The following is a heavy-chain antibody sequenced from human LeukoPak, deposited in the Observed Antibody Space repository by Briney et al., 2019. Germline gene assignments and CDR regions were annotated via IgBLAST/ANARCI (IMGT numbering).Heavy chain of an antibody. CDR2: IYYSGST. V-gene: IGHV4-59*01. Sequence: SETLSLTCTVSGGSISSYYWSWIRQPPGKGLEWIGYIYYSGSTNCNPSLKSRVTISVDTSKNEFSLEVSSVTAADTAVYYCARAEADSAARLYYFDYWGQGTLVTVSS. J-gene: IGHJ4*02. CDR3: ARAEADSAARLYYFDY. CDR1: GGSISSYY. D-gene: IGHD6-6*01.